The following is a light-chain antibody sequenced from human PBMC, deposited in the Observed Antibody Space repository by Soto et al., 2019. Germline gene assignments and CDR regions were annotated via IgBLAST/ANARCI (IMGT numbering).Light chain of an antibody. CDR2: DAS. CDR3: QQRSNWPRT. V-gene: IGKV3-11*01. CDR1: QSVSSY. Sequence: IVLTQSPATLSLSPWERDKICCRASQSVSSYLAWYQQKPGQAPRLLIYDASNRATGIPARFSGSGSGTDFTLTISSLEPEDFAVYYCQQRSNWPRTFGQGTKVDI. J-gene: IGKJ1*01.